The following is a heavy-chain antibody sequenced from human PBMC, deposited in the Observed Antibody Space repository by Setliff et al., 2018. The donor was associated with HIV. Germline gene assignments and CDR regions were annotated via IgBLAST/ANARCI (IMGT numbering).Heavy chain of an antibody. CDR3: ARGRAAAGYYYYYMDV. CDR1: GGTFSSYA. CDR2: IIPILGIA. D-gene: IGHD6-13*01. V-gene: IGHV1-69*10. J-gene: IGHJ6*03. Sequence: GASVKVSCKASGGTFSSYAISWVRQAPGQGLEWMGGIIPILGIANYAQKFQGRVTITADKSTSTAYMELSSLRSEDTAVYYCARGRAAAGYYYYYMDVWGKGTTVTVSS.